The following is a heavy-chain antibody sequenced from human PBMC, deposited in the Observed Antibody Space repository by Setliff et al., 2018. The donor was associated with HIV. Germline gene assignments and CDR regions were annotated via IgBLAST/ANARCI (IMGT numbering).Heavy chain of an antibody. CDR1: GGSFSGYY. J-gene: IGHJ4*02. Sequence: TLSLTCAVYGGSFSGYYWSWVRQPPGKRPQWIGEIDESGTTNYNPSLKSRVTMSVDTSKSQFSLRLSSLTAADTAVYYCARDRALRFSRSPSFYYFDSWGQGALVTVSS. D-gene: IGHD3-3*02. CDR2: IDESGTT. CDR3: ARDRALRFSRSPSFYYFDS. V-gene: IGHV4-34*01.